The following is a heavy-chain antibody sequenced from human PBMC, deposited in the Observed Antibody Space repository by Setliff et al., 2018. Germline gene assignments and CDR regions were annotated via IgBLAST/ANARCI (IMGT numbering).Heavy chain of an antibody. CDR3: ARHVLYGSGSYGLNY. J-gene: IGHJ4*02. CDR2: LHYTGST. Sequence: PSETLSLTCTVSGDSISSSDFYWGWIRQPPGKGLERIGSLHYTGSTFYNPSLKSRATVIVHTSKKQFSLKLKSMTAADAGVYYCARHVLYGSGSYGLNYWSQGTLVTVSS. CDR1: GDSISSSDFY. D-gene: IGHD3-10*01. V-gene: IGHV4-39*01.